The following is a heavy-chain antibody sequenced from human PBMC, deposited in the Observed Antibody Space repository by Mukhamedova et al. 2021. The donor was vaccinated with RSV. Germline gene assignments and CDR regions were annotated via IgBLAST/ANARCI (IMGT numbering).Heavy chain of an antibody. CDR3: ARETYDSGWYXXX. CDR2: INGDGTST. D-gene: IGHD6-19*01. Sequence: GEGLMWVSRINGDGTSTNYADSVXGRFTVSRDKAKNTLYLQMNSLRAEDTAVYYCARETYDSGWYXXXWRHVTLVIVSS. V-gene: IGHV3-74*01. J-gene: IGHJ4*01.